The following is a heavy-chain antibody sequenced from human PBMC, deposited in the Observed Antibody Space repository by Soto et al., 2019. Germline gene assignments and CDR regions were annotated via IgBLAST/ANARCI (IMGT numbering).Heavy chain of an antibody. CDR3: AREPRYCRGGSCSIKGDAFDI. D-gene: IGHD2-15*01. CDR1: GFIVSDTY. Sequence: GGSLRLSCTASGFIVSDTYVNWVRQAPGKGLEWVSVISNRGDTHYADSVRGRFSLSRDISDNTLHLQMNNLRVEDTAVYYCAREPRYCRGGSCSIKGDAFDIWGQGTMVTVSS. CDR2: ISNRGDT. J-gene: IGHJ3*02. V-gene: IGHV3-66*01.